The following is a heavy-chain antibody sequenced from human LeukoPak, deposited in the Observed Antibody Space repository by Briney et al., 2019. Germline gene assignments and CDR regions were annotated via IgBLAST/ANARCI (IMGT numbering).Heavy chain of an antibody. CDR3: ARLWYSGYGRLLIRSREGDY. V-gene: IGHV4-39*07. J-gene: IGHJ4*02. CDR1: GGSISSNSYY. CDR2: INHSGST. Sequence: PSQTLSLTCTVSGGSISSNSYYWSWIRQPPGKGLEWIGEINHSGSTNYNPSLKSRVTISVDTSKNQFSLKLSSVTAADTAVYYCARLWYSGYGRLLIRSREGDYWGQGTLVTVSS. D-gene: IGHD5-12*01.